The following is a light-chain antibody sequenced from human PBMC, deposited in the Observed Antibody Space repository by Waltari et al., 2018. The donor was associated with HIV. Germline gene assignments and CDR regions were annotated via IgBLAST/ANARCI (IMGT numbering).Light chain of an antibody. Sequence: DIVMTQSPDSLAVSLGETATINCRSSQSLLYSSNNKNNLAWYQHKPGQPPKLLIYWASTRESGVPDRFSGSESGTDFTLTISSLQADDVAVYYCQQYYTTPRTFGQGTKLEIK. CDR3: QQYYTTPRT. J-gene: IGKJ2*01. V-gene: IGKV4-1*01. CDR2: WAS. CDR1: QSLLYSSNNKNN.